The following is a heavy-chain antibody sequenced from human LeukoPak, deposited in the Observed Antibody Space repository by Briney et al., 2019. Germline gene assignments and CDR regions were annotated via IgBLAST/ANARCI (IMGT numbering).Heavy chain of an antibody. CDR3: AREMSATVTPFDY. CDR1: GYTFTAYH. J-gene: IGHJ4*02. V-gene: IGHV1-2*02. D-gene: IGHD4-17*01. CDR2: INPNNGGT. Sequence: ASVKVSCKASGYTFTAYHLHWVRQAPGQGLEWMGWINPNNGGTNYAQKFQGRVTMTRDTSISTAYMELNRLRSDDTAVYYCAREMSATVTPFDYWDQGTLVTVSS.